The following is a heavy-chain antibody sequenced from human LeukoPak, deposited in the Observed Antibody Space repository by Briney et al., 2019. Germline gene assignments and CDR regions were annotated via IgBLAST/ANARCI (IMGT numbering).Heavy chain of an antibody. CDR1: GFTFSSLG. V-gene: IGHV3-30*02. Sequence: TGGSLRLSCEASGFTFSSLGMHWVRQAPGSGLECVAFIRYDETNKYYADSVKGRFTISRDNSKNMLCLQMNSLRAEDTAVYYCAQGHRIHDTSALDSWGQGTLVTVSS. D-gene: IGHD3-22*01. CDR2: IRYDETNK. J-gene: IGHJ4*02. CDR3: AQGHRIHDTSALDS.